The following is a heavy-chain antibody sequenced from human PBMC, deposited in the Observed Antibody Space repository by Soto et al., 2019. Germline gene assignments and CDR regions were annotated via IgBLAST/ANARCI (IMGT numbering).Heavy chain of an antibody. CDR1: GYTFTSYG. D-gene: IGHD2-15*01. J-gene: IGHJ4*02. CDR2: ISAYNGNT. CDR3: ARGLSECSGGSCYIGPFDY. V-gene: IGHV1-18*01. Sequence: ASVTVSCKASGYTFTSYGIIWVRQAPGQGLEWMGWISAYNGNTNYAQKLQGRVTMTTDTSTSTAYMELRSLRSDDTAVYYCARGLSECSGGSCYIGPFDYWGQGTLVTVSS.